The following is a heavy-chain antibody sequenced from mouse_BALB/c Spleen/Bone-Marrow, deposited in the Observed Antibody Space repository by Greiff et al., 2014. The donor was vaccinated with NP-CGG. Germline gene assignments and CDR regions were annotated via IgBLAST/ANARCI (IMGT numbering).Heavy chain of an antibody. J-gene: IGHJ4*01. CDR2: IHPNSGST. Sequence: QVQLQQSGSVLVRPGASVKLSCKTSGYTFTSSWIHWAKQRPGQGLEWIGEIHPNSGSTNYNEKFKDKATLTVDTSSRTAYVDLSSLTSEDSAVYYCARAGGNDEDYVMDYWGQGTSVTVSS. CDR1: GYTFTSSW. D-gene: IGHD2-2*01. CDR3: ARAGGNDEDYVMDY. V-gene: IGHV1S130*01.